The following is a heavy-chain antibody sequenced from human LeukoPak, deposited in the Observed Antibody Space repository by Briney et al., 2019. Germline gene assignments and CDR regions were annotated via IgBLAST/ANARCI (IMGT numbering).Heavy chain of an antibody. CDR3: ARVGVYYYDSSGYSNWFDP. J-gene: IGHJ5*02. CDR1: GFTFSDYY. Sequence: GGSLRLSCAASGFTFSDYYMSWIRQAPGKGLEWVSYISSSGSTIYYADSVKGRFTISRDNAKNSLYLQMNSLRAEDTAVYYCARVGVYYYDSSGYSNWFDPWGQGTLVTASS. D-gene: IGHD3-22*01. CDR2: ISSSGSTI. V-gene: IGHV3-11*01.